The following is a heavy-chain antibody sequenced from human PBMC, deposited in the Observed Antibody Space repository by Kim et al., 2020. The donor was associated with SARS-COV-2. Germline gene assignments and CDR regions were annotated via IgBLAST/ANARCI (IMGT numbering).Heavy chain of an antibody. CDR1: GGAFSGYS. D-gene: IGHD2-2*02. J-gene: IGHJ6*02. CDR3: TRVRAGVVPAPIPWLGPHYDYFGMDV. V-gene: IGHV4-34*01. Sequence: SETLSLTCAVYGGAFSGYSWSWIRQPPGKGLEWLGEINLSGSNNYNPSLKSRVTMSVDTSKNQFSLRLSSVTAADTAYYYCTRVRAGVVPAPIPWLGPHYDYFGMDVWGQGTTVTVSS. CDR2: INLSGSN.